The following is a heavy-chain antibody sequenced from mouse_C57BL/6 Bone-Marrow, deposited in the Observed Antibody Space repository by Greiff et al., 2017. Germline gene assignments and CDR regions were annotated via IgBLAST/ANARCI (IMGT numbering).Heavy chain of an antibody. V-gene: IGHV1-5*01. D-gene: IGHD2-13*01. CDR2: IYPGNSDT. CDR3: TRDYFYALDY. Sequence: EVQLQQSGTVLARPGASVKMSCKTSGYTFTSYWMHWVKQRPGQGLEWIGAIYPGNSDTSYNQKFKGKATLTAVTSASTAYMELSSLTNEDSAVXYCTRDYFYALDYWGQGTSVTVSS. CDR1: GYTFTSYW. J-gene: IGHJ4*01.